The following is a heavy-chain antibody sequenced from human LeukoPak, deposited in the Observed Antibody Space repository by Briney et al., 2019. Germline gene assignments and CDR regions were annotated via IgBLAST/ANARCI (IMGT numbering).Heavy chain of an antibody. J-gene: IGHJ3*02. CDR2: IPYDGSNK. CDR1: GFTFSSYA. V-gene: IGHV3-30-3*01. D-gene: IGHD2-2*02. Sequence: PGRSLRLSCAASGFTFSSYAMHWVRQAPGKGLEWVAVIPYDGSNKYYADSVKGRFTISRDNSKNTLYLQMNSLRAEDTAVYYCARAHTRSRAAFDIWGQGTMVTVSS. CDR3: ARAHTRSRAAFDI.